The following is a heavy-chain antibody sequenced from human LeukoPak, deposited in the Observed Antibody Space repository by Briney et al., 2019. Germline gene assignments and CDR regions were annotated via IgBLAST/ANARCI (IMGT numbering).Heavy chain of an antibody. J-gene: IGHJ6*03. CDR1: GFTFSSYA. CDR3: ARVRGYCSSTSCYSEGGYYYYYYMDV. CDR2: ISSNGGST. D-gene: IGHD2-2*01. Sequence: GGSLRLSCAASGFTFSSYAMHWVRQAPGKGLEYVSAISSNGGSTYYANSVKGRFTISRDNSKNTLYLQMGSLRAEDMAVYYCARVRGYCSSTSCYSEGGYYYYYYMDVWGEGTTVTVSS. V-gene: IGHV3-64*01.